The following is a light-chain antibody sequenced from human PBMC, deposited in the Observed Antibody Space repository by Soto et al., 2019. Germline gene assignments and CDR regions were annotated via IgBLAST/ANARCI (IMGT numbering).Light chain of an antibody. CDR1: SGDIGSYNH. CDR2: EVN. V-gene: IGLV2-23*02. CDR3: CSYARPTFYA. Sequence: QSALTQPASVSGSPGQSITISCTGTSGDIGSYNHVSWYQQHPGKAPKLMIYEVNERPSGVSNRFSGSKSGNTASLTIPGLQAEDEADYYCCSYARPTFYAFATGTQVTVL. J-gene: IGLJ1*01.